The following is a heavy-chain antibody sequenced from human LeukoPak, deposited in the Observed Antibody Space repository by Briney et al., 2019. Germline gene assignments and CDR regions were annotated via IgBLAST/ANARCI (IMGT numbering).Heavy chain of an antibody. V-gene: IGHV3-23*01. CDR1: GFTFSSYA. J-gene: IGHJ4*02. Sequence: GGSLRLSCAASGFTFSSYAMSWVRQAPGKGLEWVSAISGSGGSTYYADSVKGRFTISRDNSKNTLYLQMNSLRAEDTAVYYCAKGTYYYGPGTTNAFDYWGQGTLFTVSS. CDR2: ISGSGGST. CDR3: AKGTYYYGPGTTNAFDY. D-gene: IGHD3-10*01.